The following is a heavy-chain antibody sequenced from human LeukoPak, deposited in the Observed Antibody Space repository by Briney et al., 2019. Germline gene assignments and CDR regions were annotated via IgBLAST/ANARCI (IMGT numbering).Heavy chain of an antibody. J-gene: IGHJ4*02. Sequence: PGGSLRLSCSASGFTFGGYAMHWVRQAPGKGLEYVSAISSSGGSTHYADSVKGRFTISRDNSKNTLHLQMSSLRTEDTAVYYCVKDHGYSSGWYVRGFDYWGQGTLVTVSS. CDR2: ISSSGGST. D-gene: IGHD6-19*01. CDR1: GFTFGGYA. CDR3: VKDHGYSSGWYVRGFDY. V-gene: IGHV3-64D*06.